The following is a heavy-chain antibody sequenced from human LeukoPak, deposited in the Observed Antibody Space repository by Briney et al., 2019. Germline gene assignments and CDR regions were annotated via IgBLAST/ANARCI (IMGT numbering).Heavy chain of an antibody. J-gene: IGHJ5*02. V-gene: IGHV4-59*01. CDR3: ARGKFDSSSSFWFDP. CDR1: GGSISSYY. Sequence: SETLSLTCTVSGGSISSYYWSWIRQPPGKGLEWIGYIYYSGSTNYNPSLKSRVTISVDTSKNQFSLKLSSVTAADTAVYYCARGKFDSSSSFWFDPWGQGTLVTASS. CDR2: IYYSGST. D-gene: IGHD6-6*01.